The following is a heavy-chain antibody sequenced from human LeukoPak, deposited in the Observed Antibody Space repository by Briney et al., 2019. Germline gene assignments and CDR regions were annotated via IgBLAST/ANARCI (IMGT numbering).Heavy chain of an antibody. J-gene: IGHJ4*02. CDR1: GFTFDDYA. V-gene: IGHV3-9*03. CDR3: AKGAARLSLFTSFDY. Sequence: GRSMRLSCAASGFTFDDYAMHWVRQAPGKGLEWVSGTSWNSGSIGYADSAKGRFTISRDNAKNSLYLQMNSLRPEDMALYYCAKGAARLSLFTSFDYWGQGTLVTVSS. CDR2: TSWNSGSI. D-gene: IGHD3-16*01.